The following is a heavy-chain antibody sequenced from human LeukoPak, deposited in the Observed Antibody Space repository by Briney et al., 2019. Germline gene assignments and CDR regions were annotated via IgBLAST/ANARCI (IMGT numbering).Heavy chain of an antibody. CDR1: GGSISSSSYY. CDR3: ATSGYDTSPEY. CDR2: IYYSGST. Sequence: PSETLSLTCTVSGGSISSSSYYRGWIRQPPGKGLEWIGSIYYSGSTYYNPSLKSRVTISVDTSKNQFSLKLSSVTAADTAVYYCATSGYDTSPEYWGQGTLVTVSS. J-gene: IGHJ4*02. V-gene: IGHV4-39*01. D-gene: IGHD5-12*01.